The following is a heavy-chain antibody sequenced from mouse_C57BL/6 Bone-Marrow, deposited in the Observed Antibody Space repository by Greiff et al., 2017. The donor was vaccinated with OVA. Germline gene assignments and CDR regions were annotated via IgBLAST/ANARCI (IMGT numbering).Heavy chain of an antibody. CDR2: ISSGSSTI. Sequence: EVKLMESGGGLVKPGGSLKLSCAASGFTFSDYGMHWVRQAPEKGLEWFAYISSGSSTIYYADTVKGRFTISRDNAKNTLFLQMTSLRSEDTAMYYCARPGFYAMDYWGQGTSVTVSS. D-gene: IGHD4-1*01. J-gene: IGHJ4*01. V-gene: IGHV5-17*01. CDR3: ARPGFYAMDY. CDR1: GFTFSDYG.